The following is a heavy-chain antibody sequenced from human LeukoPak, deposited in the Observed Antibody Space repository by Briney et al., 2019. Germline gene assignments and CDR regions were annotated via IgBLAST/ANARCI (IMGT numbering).Heavy chain of an antibody. CDR2: LSSDGTNT. D-gene: IGHD3-10*01. V-gene: IGHV3-74*01. CDR1: GFSVSDYW. CDR3: AREGTASIDY. J-gene: IGHJ4*02. Sequence: GGSLRLSCAASGFSVSDYWTYWVRQDPAKGLVCVSRLSSDGTNTRYADSVKGRFTMSRDNAKNTVYLQMNSLRAEDTAVYYCAREGTASIDYWGQGSLVTVSS.